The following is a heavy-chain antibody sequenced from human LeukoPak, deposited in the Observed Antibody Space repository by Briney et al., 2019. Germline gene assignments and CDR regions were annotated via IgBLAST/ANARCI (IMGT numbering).Heavy chain of an antibody. D-gene: IGHD6-13*01. Sequence: SDTLSHTCAGYGASMGGEYWSWIRQPPGKGLEWIGEINHSGSTNYNPSLKSRVTISVDTSKNQFSLKLSSVTAADTAVYYCARGYSSSWTNWFDPWGQGTLVTVSS. V-gene: IGHV4-34*01. CDR3: ARGYSSSWTNWFDP. J-gene: IGHJ5*02. CDR1: GASMGGEY. CDR2: INHSGST.